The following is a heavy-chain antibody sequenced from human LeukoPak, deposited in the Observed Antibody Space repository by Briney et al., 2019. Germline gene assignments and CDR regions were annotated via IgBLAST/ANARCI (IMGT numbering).Heavy chain of an antibody. Sequence: SQTLSPTCTVSGGSISSGDYYWSWIRQPPGKGLEWIGYIYHSGSTYYNPSLKSRVTISVDRSKDQFSLKLSSVTAADTAVYYCARAKQLLPLDYWGQGTLVTVSS. CDR1: GGSISSGDYY. D-gene: IGHD2-15*01. J-gene: IGHJ4*02. CDR3: ARAKQLLPLDY. CDR2: IYHSGST. V-gene: IGHV4-30-2*01.